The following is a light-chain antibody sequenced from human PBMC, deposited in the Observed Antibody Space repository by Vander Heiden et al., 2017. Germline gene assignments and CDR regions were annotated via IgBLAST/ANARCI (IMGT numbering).Light chain of an antibody. V-gene: IGLV3-19*01. Sequence: SSELTQDPAASVALGQTVRTTCPGGSLRSYYASWYQQKPGQAPVLVIYGKNNRHSGIPDRFSGSSSGNTASLTSTGAQAEDEADYYCNSRDSSGNHLVFGGGTKLTVL. CDR1: SLRSYY. CDR3: NSRDSSGNHLV. J-gene: IGLJ3*02. CDR2: GKN.